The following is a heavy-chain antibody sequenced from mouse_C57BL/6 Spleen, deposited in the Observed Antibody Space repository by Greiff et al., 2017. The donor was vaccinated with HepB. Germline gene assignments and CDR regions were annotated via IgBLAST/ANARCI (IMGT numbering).Heavy chain of an antibody. CDR2: IDPSDSYT. CDR3: ASGAGFDY. Sequence: QVQLQQPGAELVKPGASVNLSCKASGYTFTSYWMQWVKQRPGQGLEWIGEIDPSDSYTNYNQKFKGKATLTVDTSSSTAYMQLSSLTSEDSAVYYCASGAGFDYWGQGTTLTVSS. CDR1: GYTFTSYW. D-gene: IGHD3-3*01. J-gene: IGHJ2*01. V-gene: IGHV1-50*01.